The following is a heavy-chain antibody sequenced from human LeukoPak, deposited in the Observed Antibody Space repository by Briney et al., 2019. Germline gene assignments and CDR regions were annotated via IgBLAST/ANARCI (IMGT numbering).Heavy chain of an antibody. CDR2: ISGSGGST. D-gene: IGHD4-17*01. CDR3: AKDPGGVHDYGEHNWFDP. V-gene: IGHV3-23*01. J-gene: IGHJ5*02. CDR1: GFTFSSYA. Sequence: GGSLRLSCAASGFTFSSYAMSWVRQAPGKGLEWVSAISGSGGSTYYADSVKGRFTISRDNSKNTLYLEMNSLRAEDTAVYYCAKDPGGVHDYGEHNWFDPWGQGTLVTVSS.